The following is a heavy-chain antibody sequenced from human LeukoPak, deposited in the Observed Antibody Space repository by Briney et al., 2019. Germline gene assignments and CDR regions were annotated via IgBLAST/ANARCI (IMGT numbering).Heavy chain of an antibody. CDR3: ARAMSGWNPRNDYFDY. J-gene: IGHJ4*02. CDR2: IYYSGST. CDR1: GGSISSGGYY. D-gene: IGHD1-1*01. V-gene: IGHV4-31*03. Sequence: SETLSLTCTVSGGSISSGGYYWSWIRQHPGKDLEWIGYIYYSGSTYYNPSLKSRVTISVDTSKSQFSLKLSSVTAADTAVYYCARAMSGWNPRNDYFDYWGQGTLVTVSS.